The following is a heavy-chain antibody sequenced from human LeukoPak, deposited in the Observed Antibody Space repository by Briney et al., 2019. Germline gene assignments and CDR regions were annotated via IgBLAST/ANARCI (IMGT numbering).Heavy chain of an antibody. CDR2: IRYGGSNK. CDR1: GFTFSSYG. J-gene: IGHJ4*02. CDR3: AKDPLYYDFWSGYFDY. V-gene: IGHV3-30*02. D-gene: IGHD3-3*01. Sequence: GGSLRLSCAASGFTFSSYGMHWVRQAPGKGLEWVAFIRYGGSNKYYADSVKGRFTISRDNSKNTLYLQMNSLRAEDTAVYYCAKDPLYYDFWSGYFDYWGQGTLVTVSS.